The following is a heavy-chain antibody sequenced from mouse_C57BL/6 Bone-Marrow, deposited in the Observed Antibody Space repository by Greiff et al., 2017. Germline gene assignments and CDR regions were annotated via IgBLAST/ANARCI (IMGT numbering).Heavy chain of an antibody. J-gene: IGHJ2*01. CDR1: GYAFSSYW. CDR3: AREDYYYGLDY. CDR2: IYPGDGDT. Sequence: QVQLQQPGAELVKPGASVKISCKASGYAFSSYWMNWVKQRPGKGLEWIGQIYPGDGDTNYNGKFKGKATLTADKSSSTAYMQLSSLTSEDSAVYFCAREDYYYGLDYWGQGTTLTVSS. V-gene: IGHV1-80*01. D-gene: IGHD1-1*01.